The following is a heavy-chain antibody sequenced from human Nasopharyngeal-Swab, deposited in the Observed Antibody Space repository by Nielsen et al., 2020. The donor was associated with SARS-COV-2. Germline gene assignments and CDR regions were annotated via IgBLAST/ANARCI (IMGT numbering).Heavy chain of an antibody. CDR2: IKEDGSEK. CDR3: ARGQGPDEY. V-gene: IGHV3-7*03. Sequence: GESLKISCGASGLSFSNYWMSWVRQAPGKGLEWVANIKEDGSEKYYVDSVKGLFTISRDNAKNSLYLQMNSLRVEDTAIYYCARGQGPDEYWGQGTLVTVSS. CDR1: GLSFSNYW. J-gene: IGHJ4*02.